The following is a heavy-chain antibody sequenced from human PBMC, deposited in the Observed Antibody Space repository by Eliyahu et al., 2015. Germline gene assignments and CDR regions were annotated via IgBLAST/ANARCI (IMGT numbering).Heavy chain of an antibody. CDR3: AIVWREGVIVDY. J-gene: IGHJ4*02. Sequence: QVQLVESGGGVVQPGRSLXLSCAAXGFTFSNYAMHWVRQAPGKGLEWVAVMSYDGSIKYYADSVKGRFTISRDNSKNTLYLQMNSLRTEDTAVYYCAIVWREGVIVDYWGQGTLVTVSS. D-gene: IGHD3-16*02. CDR1: GFTFSNYA. V-gene: IGHV3-30*04. CDR2: MSYDGSIK.